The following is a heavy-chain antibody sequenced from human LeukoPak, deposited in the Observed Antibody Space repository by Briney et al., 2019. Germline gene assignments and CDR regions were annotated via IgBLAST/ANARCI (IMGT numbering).Heavy chain of an antibody. J-gene: IGHJ3*02. CDR2: ISAYNGNT. CDR3: AREGGYSSLNDAFDI. Sequence: ASVKVSCKASGYTFTSYGISWGRQAPGQGLGWRGWISAYNGNTNYAQKLQGRVTMTTDTSTSTAYMELRSLRSDDTAVYYCAREGGYSSLNDAFDIWGQGTMVTVSS. CDR1: GYTFTSYG. D-gene: IGHD5-18*01. V-gene: IGHV1-18*01.